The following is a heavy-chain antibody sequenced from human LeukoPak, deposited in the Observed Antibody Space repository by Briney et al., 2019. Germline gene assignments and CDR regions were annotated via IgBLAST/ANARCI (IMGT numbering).Heavy chain of an antibody. V-gene: IGHV3-21*01. D-gene: IGHD4-17*01. J-gene: IGHJ4*02. CDR1: GFTFSSYS. Sequence: SGGSLRLSCAASGFTFSSYSMNWVRQAPGKGLEWVSSISSSSSYIYYADSVKGRFTISRDNAKNSLYLQMNSLRAEDTAVYYCARERLYGASALDYWGQGTLVTVSS. CDR3: ARERLYGASALDY. CDR2: ISSSSSYI.